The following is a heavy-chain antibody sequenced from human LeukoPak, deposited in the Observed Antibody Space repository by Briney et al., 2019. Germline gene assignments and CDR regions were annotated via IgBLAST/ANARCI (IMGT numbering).Heavy chain of an antibody. D-gene: IGHD5-24*01. J-gene: IGHJ3*02. CDR2: ISGSGGST. CDR1: GFTFSSYA. Sequence: GGSLRLSCAASGFTFSSYAMSWVRQAPGKGLEWVSAISGSGGSTYYADPVKGRFTISRDNSKNTLYLQMNSLRAEDTAVYYCAKGDARGDGYNLDAFDIWGQGTMVTVSS. CDR3: AKGDARGDGYNLDAFDI. V-gene: IGHV3-23*01.